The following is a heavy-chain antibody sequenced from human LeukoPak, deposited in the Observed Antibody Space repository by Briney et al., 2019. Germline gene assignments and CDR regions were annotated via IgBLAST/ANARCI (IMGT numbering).Heavy chain of an antibody. J-gene: IGHJ6*03. V-gene: IGHV3-23*01. Sequence: PGGSLRLSCAASGFTFNNYAMSWVRQAPGKGLEWVSSINSSGGSTYYADSVRGRFTISRDNSKNTLYLQMNSLRAEDTAVYFCAKRGNYMDVWGKGTTVTVSS. CDR3: AKRGNYMDV. CDR2: INSSGGST. D-gene: IGHD3-16*01. CDR1: GFTFNNYA.